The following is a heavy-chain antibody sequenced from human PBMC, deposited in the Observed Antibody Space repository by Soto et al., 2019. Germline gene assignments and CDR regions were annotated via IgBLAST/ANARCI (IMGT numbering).Heavy chain of an antibody. D-gene: IGHD3-22*01. CDR3: AKFGESERYDTSGCYDYFDY. J-gene: IGHJ4*02. Sequence: GGSLRLSCAASGFTFNNYGMHWVRQAPGKGLEWVAVISYNGSNRYYADSVKGRFTISRDNSKNTLYLQMNSLRAEDTAVYYCAKFGESERYDTSGCYDYFDYWGQGTLVTVSS. CDR2: ISYNGSNR. V-gene: IGHV3-30*18. CDR1: GFTFNNYG.